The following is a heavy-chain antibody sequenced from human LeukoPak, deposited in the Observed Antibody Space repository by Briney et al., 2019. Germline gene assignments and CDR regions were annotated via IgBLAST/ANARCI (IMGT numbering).Heavy chain of an antibody. CDR1: GGSFSGDY. Sequence: SETLSLTCAVYGGSFSGDYWSWIRQPPGKGLGWVGEINHSGSTNYNPSLKSRVTISVDTSKNQFSLKLSSVIAADTAVYYCARGGADILTGYVDYWGQGTLVTVSS. V-gene: IGHV4-34*01. CDR2: INHSGST. J-gene: IGHJ4*02. D-gene: IGHD3-9*01. CDR3: ARGGADILTGYVDY.